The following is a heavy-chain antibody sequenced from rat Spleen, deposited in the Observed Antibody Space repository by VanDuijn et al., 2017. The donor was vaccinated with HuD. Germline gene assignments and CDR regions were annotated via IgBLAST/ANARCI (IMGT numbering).Heavy chain of an antibody. CDR1: GFTFSDYA. CDR3: AREAGLPFHYFDY. CDR2: ISTGGGST. V-gene: IGHV5-27*01. J-gene: IGHJ2*01. D-gene: IGHD1-4*01. Sequence: EVQLVESGGGLVQPGRSLKLSCAASGFTFSDYAMAWVRQAPTKGLEWVAYISTGGGSTYYRDSVKGRFTISRDNAKSTLYLQMDSLRSEDTATYFCAREAGLPFHYFDYWGQGVMVTVSS.